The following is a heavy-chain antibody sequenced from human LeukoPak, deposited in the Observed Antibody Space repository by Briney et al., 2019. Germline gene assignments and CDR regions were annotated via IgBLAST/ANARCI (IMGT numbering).Heavy chain of an antibody. CDR1: GFTFSNAW. V-gene: IGHV3-15*01. CDR3: TTDGGTVTTVYFDY. D-gene: IGHD4-17*01. J-gene: IGHJ4*02. Sequence: GGSPRLSCAASGFTFSNAWMSWVRQAPGKGLEWVGRIKSKTDGGTTDYAAPVKGRFTISRDDSKNTLYLQMNSLKTEDTAVYYCTTDGGTVTTVYFDYWGQGTLVTVSS. CDR2: IKSKTDGGTT.